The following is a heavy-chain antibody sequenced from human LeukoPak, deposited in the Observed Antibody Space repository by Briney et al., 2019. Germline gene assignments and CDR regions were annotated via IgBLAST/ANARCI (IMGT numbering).Heavy chain of an antibody. Sequence: SETLSLTCAIYGGSFSGYYWSWIRQPPGKGLEWIGEINHRGSTTYNPSLKSRVTISVDTSRNSFSLGLSSVTAADTAVYYCARVGYCGGDCYPFDYWGHGTLTTISS. CDR1: GGSFSGYY. CDR2: INHRGST. J-gene: IGHJ4*01. CDR3: ARVGYCGGDCYPFDY. D-gene: IGHD2-21*02. V-gene: IGHV4-34*01.